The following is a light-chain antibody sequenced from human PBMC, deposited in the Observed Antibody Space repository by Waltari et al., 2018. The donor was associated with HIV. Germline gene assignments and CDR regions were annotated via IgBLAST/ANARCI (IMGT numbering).Light chain of an antibody. Sequence: DIQMTQSPSSLSASVGDSVIIICRASQNIGNYLNWYRQKQGKAPNLLIYGASSLQSGVPSRFSGVGSGTTFILTISSLQPEDFATYFCQQSFNTPSTFGQGTKLEIK. CDR3: QQSFNTPST. V-gene: IGKV1-39*01. J-gene: IGKJ2*01. CDR1: QNIGNY. CDR2: GAS.